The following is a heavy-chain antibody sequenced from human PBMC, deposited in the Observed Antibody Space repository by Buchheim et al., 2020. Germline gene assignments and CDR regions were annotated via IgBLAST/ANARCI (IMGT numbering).Heavy chain of an antibody. CDR2: IYYSGST. J-gene: IGHJ3*02. CDR1: GGSISSYY. Sequence: QVQLQESGPGLVKPSETLSLTCTVSGGSISSYYWSWIRQPPGKGLEWIGYIYYSGSTNYNPSLKSRVTISVDTSKNQFSLKLSSVTAADTAVYYCARYSASYDYGGNSYHDAFDIWGQGT. CDR3: ARYSASYDYGGNSYHDAFDI. V-gene: IGHV4-59*08. D-gene: IGHD4-23*01.